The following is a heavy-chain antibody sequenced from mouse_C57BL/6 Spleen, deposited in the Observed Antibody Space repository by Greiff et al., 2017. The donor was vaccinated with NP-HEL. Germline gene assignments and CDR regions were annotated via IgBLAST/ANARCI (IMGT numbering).Heavy chain of an antibody. V-gene: IGHV14-3*01. CDR2: IDPANGNT. Sequence: EVQLQQSVAELVRPGASVKLSCTASGFNIKNTYMHWVKQRPEQGLEWIGRIDPANGNTKYAPKFQGKGTITADTSSNTAYLQLSSRASEDTATSYRARWNSGSSHSDYRGQGTTLTVSS. J-gene: IGHJ2*01. CDR1: GFNIKNTY. D-gene: IGHD1-1*01. CDR3: ARWNSGSSHSDY.